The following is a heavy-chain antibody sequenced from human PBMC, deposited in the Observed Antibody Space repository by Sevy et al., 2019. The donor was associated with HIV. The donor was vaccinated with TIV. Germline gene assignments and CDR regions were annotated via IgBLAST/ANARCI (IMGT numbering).Heavy chain of an antibody. V-gene: IGHV3-30-3*01. Sequence: GGSLRLSCAASGFTFSSYAMHWVHQAPGKGLEWVAVISYDGSNKYYADSVKGRFTISRDNSKNTLYLQMNSLRAEDTAVYYCAREIVLMVYAAAFDIWGQGTMVTVSS. CDR1: GFTFSSYA. D-gene: IGHD2-8*01. CDR2: ISYDGSNK. CDR3: AREIVLMVYAAAFDI. J-gene: IGHJ3*02.